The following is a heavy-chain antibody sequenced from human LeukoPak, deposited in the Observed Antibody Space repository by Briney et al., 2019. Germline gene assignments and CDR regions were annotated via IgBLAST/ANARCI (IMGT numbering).Heavy chain of an antibody. J-gene: IGHJ3*02. D-gene: IGHD2/OR15-2a*01. CDR3: AKYGNTFDI. V-gene: IGHV3-30*18. CDR1: GFTFSSYG. CDR2: ISYDGSNK. Sequence: GGSLRLSCAASGFTFSSYGMHWVRQAPGKGLEWVAVISYDGSNKYYADSVKGRFTISRDNSKNTLYLQMNSLRAEDTAVYYCAKYGNTFDIWGQGTMVTVSS.